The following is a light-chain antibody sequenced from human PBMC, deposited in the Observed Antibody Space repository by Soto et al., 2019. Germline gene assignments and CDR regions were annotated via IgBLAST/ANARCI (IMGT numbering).Light chain of an antibody. J-gene: IGLJ1*01. V-gene: IGLV2-14*03. Sequence: QSVLTQPASVSGSPGQSITISCTGTVSDVGGYDSVSWYQQHPGRAPKLIIYGVNNRPSGVSNRFSASKSADTASLTISGLQAEDDANYYCCSYTTCTTYVFGTETKVT. CDR3: CSYTTCTTYV. CDR2: GVN. CDR1: VSDVGGYDS.